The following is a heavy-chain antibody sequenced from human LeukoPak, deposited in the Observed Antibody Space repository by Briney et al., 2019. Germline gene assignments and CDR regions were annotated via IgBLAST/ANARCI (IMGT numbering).Heavy chain of an antibody. CDR2: ISSSGSNI. Sequence: PGPSLRLSCAASGFTFSSDEIDSVPHAPRKGLEWGSYISSSGSNIYYTDSVKGRFTISRDNAKNSLYLQMNSLRAEDTAVYYCAELGITMIGGVWGKGTTVTISS. D-gene: IGHD3-10*02. CDR3: AELGITMIGGV. V-gene: IGHV3-48*03. CDR1: GFTFSSDE. J-gene: IGHJ6*04.